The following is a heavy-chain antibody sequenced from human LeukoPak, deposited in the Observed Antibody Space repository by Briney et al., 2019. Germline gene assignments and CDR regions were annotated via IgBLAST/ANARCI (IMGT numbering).Heavy chain of an antibody. CDR3: ARYQTGTMFAV. J-gene: IGHJ4*02. Sequence: SETLSLTCTVSGVSISSSNSYWGWIRQPPGNGLEWIGTHSHSGSAYYNPTLRSRITMSLDTSENQLSLKLYSVTAADTAIYYCARYQTGTMFAVWGQGTLVTISS. CDR1: GVSISSSNSY. CDR2: HSHSGSA. V-gene: IGHV4-39*07. D-gene: IGHD1/OR15-1a*01.